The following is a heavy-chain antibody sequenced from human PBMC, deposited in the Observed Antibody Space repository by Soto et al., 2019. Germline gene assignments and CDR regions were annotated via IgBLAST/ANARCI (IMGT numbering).Heavy chain of an antibody. CDR3: VKDSNADLITRDGDY. J-gene: IGHJ4*02. D-gene: IGHD2-8*01. V-gene: IGHV3-9*01. Sequence: EVQLAASGGDLVQPGRSLSLSCVTSGFTFDDDAMHRVRQAPGQGLEWVSGIGWNGNAVGYADSVKGRFTISRDNAKNSLYLQMNSLRTDDTAFYYCVKDSNADLITRDGDYWGQGTLVSVSS. CDR2: IGWNGNAV. CDR1: GFTFDDDA.